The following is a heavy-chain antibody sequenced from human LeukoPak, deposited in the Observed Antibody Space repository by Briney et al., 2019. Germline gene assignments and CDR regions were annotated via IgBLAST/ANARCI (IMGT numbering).Heavy chain of an antibody. V-gene: IGHV3-7*01. CDR2: IKQDGSDK. CDR3: ARGPPDYYDSSGYYHAEYFQH. CDR1: GFTFSSYW. J-gene: IGHJ1*01. Sequence: PGGSLRLSCAASGFTFSSYWMSWVRQAPGKGLEWVANIKQDGSDKYYVDSVKSRFTISRDNAKNSLYLQMNSLRAEDTAVYYCARGPPDYYDSSGYYHAEYFQHWGQGTLVTVSS. D-gene: IGHD3-22*01.